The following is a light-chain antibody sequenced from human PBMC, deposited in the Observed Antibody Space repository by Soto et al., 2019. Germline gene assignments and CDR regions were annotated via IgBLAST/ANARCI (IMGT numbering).Light chain of an antibody. CDR1: QSFSSY. CDR3: QQRSNWPPVIT. CDR2: DAS. Sequence: VLTQSPATLSLSPGERVTLSCRASQSFSSYLAWYQQKPGQAPRLLIYDASKRATGIPARFSGRGSGTAFTLTISSLEPEDFAVYYCQQRSNWPPVITFGQGTRLEIK. V-gene: IGKV3-11*01. J-gene: IGKJ5*01.